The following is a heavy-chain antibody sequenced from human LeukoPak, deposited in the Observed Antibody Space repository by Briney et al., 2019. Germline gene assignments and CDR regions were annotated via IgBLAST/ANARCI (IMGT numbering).Heavy chain of an antibody. CDR2: ITGDGSST. CDR1: GFAFSGYW. J-gene: IGHJ3*01. V-gene: IGHV3-74*01. CDR3: AKDRSCSGSSCNVGS. D-gene: IGHD2-2*01. Sequence: PGGSLRLSCAASGFAFSGYWMHWVRQPPGKGLVWVSRITGDGSSTTYADSVKGRFTISRDNAKNTLFLQMNGLRAEDTAVYYCAKDRSCSGSSCNVGSWGQGTMVTVSS.